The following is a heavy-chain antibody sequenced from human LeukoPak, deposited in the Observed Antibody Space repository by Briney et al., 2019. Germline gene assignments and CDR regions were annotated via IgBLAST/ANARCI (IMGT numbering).Heavy chain of an antibody. D-gene: IGHD3-10*01. Sequence: PSETLSLTSAVSGVSISSGGYSWSWIRQPPGKGLEWIGYIYHSGSTYYNPSLKSRVTISVDRSKNQFSLKLSSVTAADTAVYYCARGSMVRGEVDYWGQGTLVTVSS. V-gene: IGHV4-30-2*01. J-gene: IGHJ4*02. CDR3: ARGSMVRGEVDY. CDR2: IYHSGST. CDR1: GVSISSGGYS.